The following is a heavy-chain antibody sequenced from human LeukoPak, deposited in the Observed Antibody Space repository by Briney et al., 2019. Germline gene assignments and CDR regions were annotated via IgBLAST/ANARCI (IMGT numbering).Heavy chain of an antibody. J-gene: IGHJ4*02. CDR2: IYRSENP. D-gene: IGHD2-2*01. CDR3: ARDPHCSSTNCPFDY. V-gene: IGHV4-4*02. CDR1: GGSISSSDW. Sequence: SGTLSLTCAVSGGSISSSDWWSWFRQPPGRGLEWIGYIYRSENPTYNPSLKGRVTMSADKSKNQFSLRLSSVTAADTAVYYCARDPHCSSTNCPFDYWGQGTLVIVSS.